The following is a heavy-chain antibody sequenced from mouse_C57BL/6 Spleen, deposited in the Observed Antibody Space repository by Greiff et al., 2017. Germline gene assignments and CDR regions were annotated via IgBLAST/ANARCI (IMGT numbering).Heavy chain of an antibody. CDR2: IDPEDGET. CDR1: GFNIKDYY. Sequence: VHVKQSGAELVKPGASVKLSCTASGFNIKDYYMHWVKQRTEQGLEWIGRIDPEDGETKYAPKFQGKATITADTSSNTAYLQLSSLTSEDTAVYYCAIPPRSSGYFDYWGQGTTLTVSS. CDR3: AIPPRSSGYFDY. V-gene: IGHV14-2*01. D-gene: IGHD3-1*01. J-gene: IGHJ2*01.